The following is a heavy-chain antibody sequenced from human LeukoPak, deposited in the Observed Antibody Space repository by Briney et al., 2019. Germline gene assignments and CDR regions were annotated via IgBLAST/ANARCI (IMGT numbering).Heavy chain of an antibody. V-gene: IGHV1-69*05. CDR3: ARGGSSRHYYVPFDY. Sequence: SVKVSCKASGGTFSNYAISWVRQAPGQGLEWMGGIIPIFGTANYAQMFQGRVTSTTDESTTTAYMELSSLRSEDTAVYYCARGGSSRHYYVPFDYWGEGTLVTASS. D-gene: IGHD3-22*01. J-gene: IGHJ4*02. CDR2: IIPIFGTA. CDR1: GGTFSNYA.